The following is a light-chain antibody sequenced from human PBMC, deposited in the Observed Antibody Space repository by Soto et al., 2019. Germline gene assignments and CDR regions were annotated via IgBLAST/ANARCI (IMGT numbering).Light chain of an antibody. CDR1: QSVSSY. Sequence: EIVLTQSPATLSLSPGERATLSCRASQSVSSYLAWYQQKPGQAPRVLIYDASNRATGIPARFSGSGSGTDFTLTISSLEPEDFAVYYCQQRVTFGQGTKLEI. J-gene: IGKJ2*01. V-gene: IGKV3-11*01. CDR2: DAS. CDR3: QQRVT.